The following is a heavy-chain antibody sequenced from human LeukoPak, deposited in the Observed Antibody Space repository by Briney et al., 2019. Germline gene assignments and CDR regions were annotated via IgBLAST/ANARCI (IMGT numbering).Heavy chain of an antibody. CDR2: ISWNSGRI. CDR3: ARGGSGSYAFDY. V-gene: IGHV3-9*01. J-gene: IGHJ4*02. CDR1: GFTFDDYA. Sequence: GGSLRLSCAASGFTFDDYAMNWVRQAPGKGLEWVSGISWNSGRIGYADSVKGRFTISRDNAKNSLYLQMNSLRAEDTAVYYCARGGSGSYAFDYWGQGTLVTVSS. D-gene: IGHD1-26*01.